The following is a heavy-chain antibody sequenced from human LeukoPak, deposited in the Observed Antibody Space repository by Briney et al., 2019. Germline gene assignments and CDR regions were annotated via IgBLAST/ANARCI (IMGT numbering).Heavy chain of an antibody. CDR2: INHSGST. J-gene: IGHJ4*02. CDR1: GGSFSGYY. CDR3: ARAPKPLGGERFDY. Sequence: EPSETLSLTCAVYGGSFSGYYWSWIRQPPGKGLEWIGEINHSGSTNYNPSLKSRVTISVDTSKNQFSLKLSSVTAADTAVYYCARAPKPLGGERFDYWGQGTLVTVSS. V-gene: IGHV4-34*01. D-gene: IGHD3-16*01.